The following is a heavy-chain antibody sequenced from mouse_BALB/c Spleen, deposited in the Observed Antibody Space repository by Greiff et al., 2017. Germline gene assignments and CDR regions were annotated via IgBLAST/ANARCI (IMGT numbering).Heavy chain of an antibody. CDR2: IDPENGDT. CDR3: NEQDYYGSSPFDY. J-gene: IGHJ2*01. Sequence: VHVKQSGAELVRSGASVKLSCTASGFNIKDYYMHWVKQRPEQGLEWIGWIDPENGDTEYAPKFQGKATMTADTSSNTAYLQLSSLTSEDTAVYYCNEQDYYGSSPFDYWGQGTTLTVSS. D-gene: IGHD1-1*01. V-gene: IGHV14-4*02. CDR1: GFNIKDYY.